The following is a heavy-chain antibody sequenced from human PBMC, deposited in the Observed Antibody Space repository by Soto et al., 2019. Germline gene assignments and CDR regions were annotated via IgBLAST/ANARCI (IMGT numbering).Heavy chain of an antibody. CDR1: GGTFSSYA. CDR2: IIPIFGTA. V-gene: IGHV1-69*13. Sequence: ASVKVSCKASGGTFSSYAISWVRQAPGQGLEWMGGIIPIFGTANYAQKFQDRVTITADEFTSTAYMELSSLRSEDTAMYYCARVDSAAAYVSNHYFHYWGQGTLVTVS. CDR3: ARVDSAAAYVSNHYFHY. J-gene: IGHJ4*02. D-gene: IGHD6-13*01.